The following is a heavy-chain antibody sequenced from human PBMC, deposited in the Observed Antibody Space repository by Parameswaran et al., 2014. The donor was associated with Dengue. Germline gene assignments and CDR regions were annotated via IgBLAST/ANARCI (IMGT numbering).Heavy chain of an antibody. J-gene: IGHJ6*03. V-gene: IGHV3-30*18. CDR3: AKDLDEGYYYYYYMDV. Sequence: VRQMPRERGWSGVAVISYDGSNKYYADSVKGRFTISRDNSKNTLYLQMNSLRAEDTAVYYCAKDLDEGYYYYYYMDVWGKGTTVTVSS. D-gene: IGHD3/OR15-3a*01. CDR2: ISYDGSNK.